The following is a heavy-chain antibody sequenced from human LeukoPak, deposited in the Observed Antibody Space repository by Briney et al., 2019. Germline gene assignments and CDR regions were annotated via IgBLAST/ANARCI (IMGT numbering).Heavy chain of an antibody. CDR1: GFTFSSYW. Sequence: GGSLRLSCAASGFTFSSYWMHWVRQAPGKGLVWVSRINSDGSSTSYADSVKGRFTISRDNAKNTLYLQMNSLRAEDTAVYCCARVLGSFDWLNSYYYYYGMDVWGQGTTVTVSS. V-gene: IGHV3-74*01. CDR2: INSDGSST. CDR3: ARVLGSFDWLNSYYYYYGMDV. D-gene: IGHD3-9*01. J-gene: IGHJ6*02.